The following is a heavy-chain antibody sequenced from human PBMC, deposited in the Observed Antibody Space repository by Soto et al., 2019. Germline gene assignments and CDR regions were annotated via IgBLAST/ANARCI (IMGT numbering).Heavy chain of an antibody. Sequence: QVQLVQSGAEVKKPGASVKVSCKPSGYTFTSYGITWVRQAPGQGLEWMGWISAYNGNTNYAQKFQGRVTMTTDTSTSTADMERRSLGSDDTAVYYCASGWFGEFVYQFDYWGQGTLVTVSS. CDR2: ISAYNGNT. CDR1: GYTFTSYG. J-gene: IGHJ4*02. V-gene: IGHV1-18*01. CDR3: ASGWFGEFVYQFDY. D-gene: IGHD3-10*01.